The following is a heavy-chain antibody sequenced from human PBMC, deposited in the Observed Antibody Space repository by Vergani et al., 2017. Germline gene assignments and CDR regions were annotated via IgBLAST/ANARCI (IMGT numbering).Heavy chain of an antibody. CDR1: GFTFGDYY. D-gene: IGHD2-15*01. CDR3: ARISGGSAPYVHY. J-gene: IGHJ1*01. CDR2: IKGDGTET. V-gene: IGHV3-7*01. Sequence: EVHLEESGGGLVQPGGSLRLSCAASGFTFGDYYMAWIRLAPGKGLDWVASIKGDGTETFYVDSVKGRFTSSRDNAKTTLYLQMNSLRDEDRGVYYCARISGGSAPYVHYWGQGTLVTVAS.